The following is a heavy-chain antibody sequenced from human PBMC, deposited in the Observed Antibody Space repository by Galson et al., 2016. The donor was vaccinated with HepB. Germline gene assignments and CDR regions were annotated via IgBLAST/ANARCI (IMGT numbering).Heavy chain of an antibody. CDR2: IYVGDSDT. CDR1: GSNFTTYW. Sequence: QSGAEVKKPGESLKISCKDSGSNFTTYWIGWVRQMPGKGLEWMGIIYVGDSDTRYSPSFQGQVTISADKSISTAYLQWSSLKASDTAMYYCARHSAEVDAFDIWGQGTMVTVSS. CDR3: ARHSAEVDAFDI. J-gene: IGHJ3*02. V-gene: IGHV5-51*01.